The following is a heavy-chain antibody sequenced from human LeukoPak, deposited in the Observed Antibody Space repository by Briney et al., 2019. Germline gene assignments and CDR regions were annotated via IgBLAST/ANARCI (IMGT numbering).Heavy chain of an antibody. Sequence: PSQTLSLTCTVSGGSISSGDYYWSWIRQPPGKGLEWIGYIYHNGSTYFNPSLTSRVTISVDTSTNQFSLKLTSVTAADTAMYFCARGRNPYYVWGTYRAYFDYWSQGTLVTVSS. J-gene: IGHJ4*02. V-gene: IGHV4-30-4*01. CDR2: IYHNGST. CDR3: ARGRNPYYVWGTYRAYFDY. D-gene: IGHD3-16*02. CDR1: GGSISSGDYY.